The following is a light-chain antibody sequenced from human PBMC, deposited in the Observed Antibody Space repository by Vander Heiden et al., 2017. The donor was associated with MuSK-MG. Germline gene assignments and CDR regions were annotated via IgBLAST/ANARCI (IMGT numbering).Light chain of an antibody. CDR2: GNS. Sequence: QSVLTQPPPVSGAPGQRVTISCTGSSSNIGAGYDVHWYQQLPGTAPKPLIYGNSNRPSGVPDRFSGSKSGTSASLAITGLQAEDEADYYCQSYDSSLVGDVFGTGTKVTVL. CDR1: SSNIGAGYD. V-gene: IGLV1-40*01. CDR3: QSYDSSLVGDV. J-gene: IGLJ1*01.